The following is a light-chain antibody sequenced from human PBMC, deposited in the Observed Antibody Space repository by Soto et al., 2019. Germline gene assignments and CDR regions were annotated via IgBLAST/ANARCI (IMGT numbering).Light chain of an antibody. J-gene: IGKJ1*01. Sequence: DIQMTQSPSTLSASVGDRVTITCRASQSISSWLAWYQQKPGKAPKLLIYDASSLESGVPSRFSGSGSGTEFTLTISSLHPDDFATYYCQQYNSYSPRFGQGTKV. V-gene: IGKV1-5*01. CDR1: QSISSW. CDR2: DAS. CDR3: QQYNSYSPR.